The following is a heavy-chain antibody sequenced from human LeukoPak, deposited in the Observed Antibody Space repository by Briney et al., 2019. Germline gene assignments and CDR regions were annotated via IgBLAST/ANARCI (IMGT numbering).Heavy chain of an antibody. D-gene: IGHD3-22*01. CDR3: ARAMRSRYDY. CDR2: ISSSSDSI. J-gene: IGHJ4*02. Sequence: PGGSLRLSCAASGFTFSSYGMKWVRQAPGKRLEWVSYISSSSDSIYYADSVKGRFTISRDNAENSLYLQMNSLRDEDTAVYYCARAMRSRYDYWGQGTLVTVSS. CDR1: GFTFSSYG. V-gene: IGHV3-48*02.